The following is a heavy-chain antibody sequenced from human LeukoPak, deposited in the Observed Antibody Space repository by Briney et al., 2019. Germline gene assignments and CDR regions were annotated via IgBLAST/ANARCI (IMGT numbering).Heavy chain of an antibody. Sequence: GGSLRLSCAASGFTFSSYGMHWVRQAPGKGLEWVAVISYDGSNKYYADSVKGRFTISRDNSKNTLYLQMNSLRAEDTAVYYCCGFGELRYPVWGQGTTVTVSS. CDR1: GFTFSSYG. V-gene: IGHV3-30*03. CDR3: CGFGELRYPV. D-gene: IGHD3-9*01. CDR2: ISYDGSNK. J-gene: IGHJ6*02.